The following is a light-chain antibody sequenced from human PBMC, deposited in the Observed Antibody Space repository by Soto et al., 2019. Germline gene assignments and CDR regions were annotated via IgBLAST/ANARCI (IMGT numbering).Light chain of an antibody. J-gene: IGKJ3*01. Sequence: DIQMTQSPSTLSASVGDRVIITCRASQNINSWLAWYQQKPGKAPRILIYKASTLEGGVPSRFSGSGSGTEFTLTISSLHPDDFATYYCQQYKTQSQDFGPGNDVDI. CDR3: QQYKTQSQD. CDR1: QNINSW. V-gene: IGKV1-5*03. CDR2: KAS.